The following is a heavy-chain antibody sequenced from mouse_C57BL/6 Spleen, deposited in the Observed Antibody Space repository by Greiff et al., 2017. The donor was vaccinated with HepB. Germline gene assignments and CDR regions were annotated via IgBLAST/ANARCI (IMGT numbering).Heavy chain of an antibody. CDR2: INPSTGGT. J-gene: IGHJ4*01. Sequence: EVQLQESGPELVKPGASVKISCKASGYSFTGYYMNWVKQSPEKSLEWIGEINPSTGGTTYNQKFKAQATLTVDKSSSTAYMQLKSLTSEDSAVYYCARARDSNDYYYAMDYWGQGTSVTVSS. CDR3: ARARDSNDYYYAMDY. D-gene: IGHD2-5*01. V-gene: IGHV1-42*01. CDR1: GYSFTGYY.